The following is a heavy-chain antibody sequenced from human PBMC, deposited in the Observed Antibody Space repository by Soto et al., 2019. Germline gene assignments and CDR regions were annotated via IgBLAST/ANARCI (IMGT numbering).Heavy chain of an antibody. D-gene: IGHD2-15*01. J-gene: IGHJ3*02. CDR1: GFTFSSYS. Sequence: GGSLRLSCAASGFTFSSYSMNWVRQAPGKGLEWVSSISSSSSYIYYADSVKGRFTISRDNAKNSLYLQMNSLRDEDTAVYYCARDRGYCSGGSCYGAFDIWGQGTMVTVSS. CDR2: ISSSSSYI. CDR3: ARDRGYCSGGSCYGAFDI. V-gene: IGHV3-21*01.